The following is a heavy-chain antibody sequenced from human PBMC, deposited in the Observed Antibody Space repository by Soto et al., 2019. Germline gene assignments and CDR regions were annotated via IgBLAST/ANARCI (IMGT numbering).Heavy chain of an antibody. V-gene: IGHV1-69*04. J-gene: IGHJ4*02. Sequence: GASVKVSCKASGGTFSSYTISWVRQAPGQGLEWMGRIIPILGIANYAQKFQGRVTITADKSTSTAYMELSSLRSEDTAVYYCARDALRLGELSFPGPYYFDYWGQGTLVTVSS. D-gene: IGHD3-16*02. CDR2: IIPILGIA. CDR3: ARDALRLGELSFPGPYYFDY. CDR1: GGTFSSYT.